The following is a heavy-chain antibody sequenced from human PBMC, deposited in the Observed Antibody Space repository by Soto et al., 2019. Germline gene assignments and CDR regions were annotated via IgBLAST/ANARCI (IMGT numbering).Heavy chain of an antibody. CDR3: ARVGHSSSWYKLGYYYYGMDV. V-gene: IGHV1-2*02. CDR1: GYTFTGYY. CDR2: INPNSGGT. Sequence: ASVKVSCKASGYTFTGYYMHWVRQAPGQGLEWMGWINPNSGGTNYAQKFQGRVTMTRDTSISTAYMELSRLRSDDTAVYYCARVGHSSSWYKLGYYYYGMDVWGQGTTVTVS. D-gene: IGHD6-13*01. J-gene: IGHJ6*02.